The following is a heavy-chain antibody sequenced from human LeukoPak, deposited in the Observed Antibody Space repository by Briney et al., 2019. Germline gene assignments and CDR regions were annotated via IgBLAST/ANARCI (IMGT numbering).Heavy chain of an antibody. CDR2: IWYDGSNK. Sequence: GSLRLSCAASGFTFSSYGMHWVRKAPGKGLEWVAVIWYDGSNKYYADSVKGRFTISRDNSKNTLYLQMNSLRAEDTAVYYCARDKGGLDYWGQGTLVTVSS. CDR1: GFTFSSYG. D-gene: IGHD3-16*01. V-gene: IGHV3-33*01. CDR3: ARDKGGLDY. J-gene: IGHJ4*02.